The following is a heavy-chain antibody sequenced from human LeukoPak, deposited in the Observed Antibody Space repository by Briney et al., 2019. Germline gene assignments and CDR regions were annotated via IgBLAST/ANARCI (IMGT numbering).Heavy chain of an antibody. V-gene: IGHV3-30-3*01. J-gene: IGHJ4*02. Sequence: GGSLRLSCAASGFTFSSYAMHWVRQAPGKGLEWVAVISYDGSNKYYADSVKGRFTISRDNSKNTLYLQMNSLRAEDTAVYYCARGYNPLNDYGDYFDYWGQGTLVTVSS. CDR1: GFTFSSYA. D-gene: IGHD4-17*01. CDR2: ISYDGSNK. CDR3: ARGYNPLNDYGDYFDY.